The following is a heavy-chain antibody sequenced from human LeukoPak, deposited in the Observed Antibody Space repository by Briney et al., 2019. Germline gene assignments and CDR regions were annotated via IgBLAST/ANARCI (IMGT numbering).Heavy chain of an antibody. J-gene: IGHJ4*02. CDR1: GFTVSSNY. CDR3: ARRSPNYYFDY. Sequence: PGGSLRLSCAASGFTVSSNYMSWVRQAPGKGLEWVSVIYSGGSTYYADSVKGRFTISRDNSKNTLYLQMNSLRVEDTAVYYCARRSPNYYFDYWGQGTPVTVSS. CDR2: IYSGGST. V-gene: IGHV3-66*01.